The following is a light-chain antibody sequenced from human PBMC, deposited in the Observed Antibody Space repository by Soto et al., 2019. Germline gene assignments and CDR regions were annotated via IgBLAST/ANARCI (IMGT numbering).Light chain of an antibody. CDR1: SSDVGGYNY. CDR2: DVS. V-gene: IGLV2-14*01. J-gene: IGLJ2*01. CDR3: SSYTSSSTYVV. Sequence: QSALTQPASVSGSPGXXXXISCTGTSSDVGGYNYVSWYQQHPGKAPKLMIYDVSNRPSGVSNRFSGSKSGNTASLTISGLQAEDEADYYCSSYTSSSTYVVFGGGTKLTVL.